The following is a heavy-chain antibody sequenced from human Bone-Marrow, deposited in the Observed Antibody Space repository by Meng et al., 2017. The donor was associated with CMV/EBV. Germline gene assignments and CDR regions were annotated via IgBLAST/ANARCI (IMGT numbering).Heavy chain of an antibody. V-gene: IGHV3-48*04. Sequence: GESLKISCAASGFTFSSYSMNWVRQAPGKGLEWVSYISSSSSTIYYADSVMGRFTISRDNAKNSLYLQMNSLRAEDTAVYYCARADCSSTSCPRVYYYYGMDVWGQGNTVTVSS. CDR2: ISSSSSTI. CDR3: ARADCSSTSCPRVYYYYGMDV. CDR1: GFTFSSYS. D-gene: IGHD2-2*01. J-gene: IGHJ6*02.